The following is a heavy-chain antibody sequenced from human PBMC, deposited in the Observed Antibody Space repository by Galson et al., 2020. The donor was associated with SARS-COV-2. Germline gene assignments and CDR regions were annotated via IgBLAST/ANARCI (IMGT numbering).Heavy chain of an antibody. CDR1: GFIFSHYG. Sequence: GESLKISCAASGFIFSHYGMVWVRQAPGQGLEWVALIWHDGDDKYYGDSVKGRFTVSRDNSKDIVYLQMNSLRADDTAVYYCARESAGVEVASMDYWGPGTLVTVSS. CDR2: IWHDGDDK. J-gene: IGHJ4*02. D-gene: IGHD2-15*01. V-gene: IGHV3-33*01. CDR3: ARESAGVEVASMDY.